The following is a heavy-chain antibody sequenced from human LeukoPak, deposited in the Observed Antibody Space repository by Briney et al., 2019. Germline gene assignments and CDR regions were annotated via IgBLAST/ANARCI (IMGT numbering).Heavy chain of an antibody. Sequence: PSETLCLTCTVSGDSFNNYYWNWIRQPAGKGLEWMGRIDSSGTTNYNPSLKSRVTMLVDTSKNQFSLKVTSVTAADTAVYYCARVCGSATNYRLCGFDIWGQGTVVTVSS. CDR3: ARVCGSATNYRLCGFDI. J-gene: IGHJ3*02. CDR1: GDSFNNYY. D-gene: IGHD3-10*01. CDR2: IDSSGTT. V-gene: IGHV4-4*07.